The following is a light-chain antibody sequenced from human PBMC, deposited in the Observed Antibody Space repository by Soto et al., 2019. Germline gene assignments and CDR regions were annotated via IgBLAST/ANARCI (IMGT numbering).Light chain of an antibody. V-gene: IGKV3-11*01. Sequence: EIVLTQSPATLSLSPEERATLSCRASQSVSSYLAWYHQKPGQVPRLVIYDASNRATGIPGRFSGSGSGTDFTITISRLEPEDSGAYYCQQRSNWPRAFGQGTKVDIK. CDR3: QQRSNWPRA. J-gene: IGKJ1*01. CDR2: DAS. CDR1: QSVSSY.